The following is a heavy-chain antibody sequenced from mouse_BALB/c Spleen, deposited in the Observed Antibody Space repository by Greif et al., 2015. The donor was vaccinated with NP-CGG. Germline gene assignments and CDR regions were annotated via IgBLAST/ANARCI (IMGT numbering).Heavy chain of an antibody. V-gene: IGHV1-84*02. CDR1: GYTFTDFY. Sequence: QVQLQQSAPELVKTGASVKRSCKGYGYTFTDFYINRVKKKPGQGIEWIGWIYPGSGDTKYNEKFMGKATLTADPSSSTAYMQLSSLTSEDTAVYSCARETGTEAMDYWGQGTSVTVSS. CDR3: ARETGTEAMDY. CDR2: IYPGSGDT. J-gene: IGHJ4*01. D-gene: IGHD3-3*01.